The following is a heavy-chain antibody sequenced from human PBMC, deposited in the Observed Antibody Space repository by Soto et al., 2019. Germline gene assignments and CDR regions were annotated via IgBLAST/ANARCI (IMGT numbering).Heavy chain of an antibody. CDR1: GFTFSDYK. CDR3: ARDGARYSSSSPYYFDY. J-gene: IGHJ4*02. D-gene: IGHD6-6*01. CDR2: ISTSTTFI. Sequence: EVQLVESGGGLVKPGGSLRLSCAASGFTFSDYKMNWVRQAPGKGLEWVSSISTSTTFINYADSLKGRFTISRDNSKNSLYLQMNSLRAEDTAVYYCARDGARYSSSSPYYFDYWGQATVVTVSS. V-gene: IGHV3-21*01.